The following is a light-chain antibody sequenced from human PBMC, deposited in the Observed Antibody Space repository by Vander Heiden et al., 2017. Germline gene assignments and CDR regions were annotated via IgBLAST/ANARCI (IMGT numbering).Light chain of an antibody. J-gene: IGLJ3*02. CDR1: SASIASND. CDR2: GDN. CDR3: QSYDSSNRWV. V-gene: IGLV6-57*01. Sequence: NFVLTQPHSASESPGKTVTIPCTRSSASIASNDVQWLRPGPGNSPPPVINGDNQRPSGVPDRFSGSIDSSSNSASLTISGLTTEDEADYYCQSYDSSNRWVFGGGTKLTVL.